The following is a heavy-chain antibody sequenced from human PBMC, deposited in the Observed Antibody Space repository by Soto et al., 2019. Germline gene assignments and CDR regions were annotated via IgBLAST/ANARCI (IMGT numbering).Heavy chain of an antibody. CDR2: IFESGAT. V-gene: IGHV4-4*02. Sequence: QVQLQESGPGLVKPSGTLSLICAVSGGSISSSSWWTWVRQSPGKGLEWIGEIFESGATNYNPSLRRRLKMSVDKTKNQVSLNLSSLTAADKAVYFCTTSIAGKLNNWGQGTLVTVPS. CDR3: TTSIAGKLNN. D-gene: IGHD2-21*01. CDR1: GGSISSSSW. J-gene: IGHJ4*02.